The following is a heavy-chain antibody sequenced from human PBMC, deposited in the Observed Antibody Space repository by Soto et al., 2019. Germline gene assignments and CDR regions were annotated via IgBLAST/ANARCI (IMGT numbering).Heavy chain of an antibody. V-gene: IGHV1-3*01. CDR3: AREHDDWSAYSFDF. J-gene: IGHJ4*02. CDR2: INVATGNT. D-gene: IGHD3-3*01. CDR1: GFSCIIYA. Sequence: ASVKVSCKSSGFSCIIYAIHCVLQSPGQRLEWMGWINVATGNTKYSQHFQGRVTITRDTSASTAYMELNGLTSDDTAIYSCAREHDDWSAYSFDFWGQGTLVTVSS.